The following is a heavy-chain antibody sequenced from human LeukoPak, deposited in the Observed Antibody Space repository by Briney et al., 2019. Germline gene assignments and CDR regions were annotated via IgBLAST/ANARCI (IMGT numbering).Heavy chain of an antibody. D-gene: IGHD3-16*01. Sequence: SETLSFTCTVSGGSISSYYWSWIRQPPGKGLEWIGYIYYSGSTNYNPSLKSRVTISVDTSKNQFSLKLSTVTAADTAVYYCARVITVWGVIFGHWGQGTLVTVSS. CDR3: ARVITVWGVIFGH. J-gene: IGHJ4*02. CDR2: IYYSGST. V-gene: IGHV4-59*01. CDR1: GGSISSYY.